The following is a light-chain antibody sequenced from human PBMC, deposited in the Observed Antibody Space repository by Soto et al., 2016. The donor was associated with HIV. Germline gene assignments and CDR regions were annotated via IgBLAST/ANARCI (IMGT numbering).Light chain of an antibody. Sequence: DIQMTQSPSSLSLSIGDRVSITCRASQSISTYLHWYQQKPGRAPKLLIYDASSLQSGVPSRFSGRGSGTDLTLTISDLQHEDLATYYCQQSSTGPRGPFG. J-gene: IGKJ1*01. CDR1: QSISTY. V-gene: IGKV1-39*01. CDR2: DAS. CDR3: QQSSTGPRGP.